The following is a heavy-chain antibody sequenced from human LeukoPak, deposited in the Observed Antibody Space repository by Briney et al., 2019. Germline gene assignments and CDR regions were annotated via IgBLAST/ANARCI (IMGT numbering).Heavy chain of an antibody. D-gene: IGHD5-12*01. V-gene: IGHV1-2*02. Sequence: GASVKVSCKASGYTFTGYYMHWVRQAPGQGLEWMGWINPDNGGTNYAQKFQGRVTMTRDMSISTAHMELSRLRSDDTAVYYCARDPSNSGYDYLYYFDYWGQGTLVTVSS. CDR2: INPDNGGT. CDR1: GYTFTGYY. CDR3: ARDPSNSGYDYLYYFDY. J-gene: IGHJ4*02.